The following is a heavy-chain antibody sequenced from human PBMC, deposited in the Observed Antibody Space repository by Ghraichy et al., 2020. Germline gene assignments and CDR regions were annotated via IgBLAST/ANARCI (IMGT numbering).Heavy chain of an antibody. CDR1: GGSFSGYY. D-gene: IGHD6-13*01. CDR3: ARGPWEAAGFFDY. V-gene: IGHV4-34*01. CDR2: INHSGST. Sequence: SETLSLTCAVYGGSFSGYYWSWIRQSPGKGLEWIGEINHSGSTNYNPSLKSRVTISVDTSKNQFSLKLSSVTAADTAVYYCARGPWEAAGFFDYWGQGTLVTVSS. J-gene: IGHJ4*02.